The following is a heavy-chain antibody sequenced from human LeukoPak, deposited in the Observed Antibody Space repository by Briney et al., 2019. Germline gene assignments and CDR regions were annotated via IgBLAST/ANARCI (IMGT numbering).Heavy chain of an antibody. J-gene: IGHJ5*02. CDR1: GYTFTSYA. Sequence: ASVKVSCEASGYTFTSYAMHWVRQAPGQRLEWMGWINAGNGNTKYSQKFQGRVTITRDTSASTAYMELSSLRSEDTAVYYCARDRPSIVVVPAAPDWFDPWGQGTLVTVSS. CDR3: ARDRPSIVVVPAAPDWFDP. CDR2: INAGNGNT. V-gene: IGHV1-3*01. D-gene: IGHD2-2*01.